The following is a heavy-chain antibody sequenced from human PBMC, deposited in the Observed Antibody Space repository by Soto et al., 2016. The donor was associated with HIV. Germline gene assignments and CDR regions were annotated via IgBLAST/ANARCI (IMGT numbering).Heavy chain of an antibody. CDR2: IYSDGSST. D-gene: IGHD1-1*01. V-gene: IGHV3-74*01. CDR3: VRDRDGYNSFDY. J-gene: IGHJ4*02. Sequence: EVQLVESGGRLSSARGGPVRLSCAASGFRFSAYWMHWVRQAPGKGLVWVSRIYSDGSSTTYADSVKGRFTISRDNAKNTLYLQMSSLRAEDTAVYYCVRDRDGYNSFDYWGQGTLVTVSS. CDR1: GFRFSAYW.